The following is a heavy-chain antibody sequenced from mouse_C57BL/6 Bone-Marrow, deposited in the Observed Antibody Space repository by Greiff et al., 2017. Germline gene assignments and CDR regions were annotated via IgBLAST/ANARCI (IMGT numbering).Heavy chain of an antibody. Sequence: QVQLKESGAELVRPGASVTLSCKASGYTFTDYEMHWVKQTPVHGLEWIGAIDPETGGTAYNQKFKGKAILTADKSSSTAYMELRSLTSEDSAVYYCTRGGYDYDAMDYWGQGTSVTVSS. D-gene: IGHD2-10*02. CDR1: GYTFTDYE. CDR2: IDPETGGT. CDR3: TRGGYDYDAMDY. J-gene: IGHJ4*01. V-gene: IGHV1-15*01.